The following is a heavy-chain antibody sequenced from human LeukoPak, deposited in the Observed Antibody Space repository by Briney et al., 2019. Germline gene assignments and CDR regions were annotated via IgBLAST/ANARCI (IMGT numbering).Heavy chain of an antibody. CDR3: AREVPGRRDIVVVAAVPPGGGNWFDP. CDR1: VYTFTGYY. CDR2: VNPNSGGP. D-gene: IGHD2-2*01. Sequence: SVTVSCQPSVYTFTGYYMHWVRQAPGQGLEWMGWVNPNSGGPNYAQKFQGWVTLTRYTPISTAYMELSRLRSDDTAVYYCAREVPGRRDIVVVAAVPPGGGNWFDPWGQGTLVTVSS. V-gene: IGHV1-2*04. J-gene: IGHJ5*02.